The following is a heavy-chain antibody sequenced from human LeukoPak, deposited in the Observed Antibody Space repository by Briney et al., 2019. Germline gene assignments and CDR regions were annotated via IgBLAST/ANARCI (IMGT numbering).Heavy chain of an antibody. V-gene: IGHV4-34*01. CDR3: ARGETYYYDSSGYPVFDY. D-gene: IGHD3-22*01. Sequence: SETLSLTCAVYGGSFSGYYWSWIRQPPGKGLEWIGEINHSGSTNYNPSLKSRVTISVDTSKNQFSLKLSSVTAADTAVYYCARGETYYYDSSGYPVFDYWGQGTLVTVPS. CDR2: INHSGST. J-gene: IGHJ4*02. CDR1: GGSFSGYY.